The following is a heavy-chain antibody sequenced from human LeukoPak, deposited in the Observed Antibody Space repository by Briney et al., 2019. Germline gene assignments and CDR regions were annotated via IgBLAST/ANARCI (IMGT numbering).Heavy chain of an antibody. CDR1: GFSFSHSA. V-gene: IGHV3-48*01. Sequence: GGSLRLSCAASGFSFSHSAMNWVRQSPEKGLEWVAYIGTGGNLIVYADSVKGRFTISRDDAQNSVSLQMNTLRAEDTAMNYCAKDFWDAHNWGRGTLVTVSS. CDR3: AKDFWDAHN. CDR2: IGTGGNLI. J-gene: IGHJ4*02. D-gene: IGHD3-3*01.